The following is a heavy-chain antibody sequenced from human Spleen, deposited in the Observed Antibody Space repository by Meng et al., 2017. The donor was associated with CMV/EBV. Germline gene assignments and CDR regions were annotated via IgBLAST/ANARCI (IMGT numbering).Heavy chain of an antibody. CDR3: AREGGWVDSSSLDY. V-gene: IGHV4-4*02. J-gene: IGHJ4*02. CDR1: GGSISSSNW. D-gene: IGHD6-13*01. CDR2: IYNSGST. Sequence: VSGGSISSSNWWSWVRQPPGKGLEWIGEIYNSGSTNYNPSLKSRVTISVDKSKNQFSLKLSSVTAADTAVYYCAREGGWVDSSSLDYWGQGTLVTVSS.